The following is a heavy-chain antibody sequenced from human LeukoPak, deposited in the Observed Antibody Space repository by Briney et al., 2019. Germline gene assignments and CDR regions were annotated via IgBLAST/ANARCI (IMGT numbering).Heavy chain of an antibody. CDR3: ARSQSRRRAFDI. CDR1: GGSFSGYY. V-gene: IGHV4-34*01. CDR2: INHSGST. Sequence: SETLSLTCAVYGGSFSGYYWSWIRQPPGKGLEWIGEINHSGSTNYNPSLKSRVTISVDTSKNQFSLKLSSVTAADTAVYYCARSQSRRRAFDIWGQGTMVTVSS. J-gene: IGHJ3*02.